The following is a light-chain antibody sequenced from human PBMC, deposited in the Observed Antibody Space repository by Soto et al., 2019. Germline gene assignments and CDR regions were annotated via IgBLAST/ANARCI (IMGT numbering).Light chain of an antibody. Sequence: DIQMTQSPSTLSASVGDRVTITCRASQSISSWLAWYQQKPGKAPKLLIYDASSLESGVPSRFSGSGSVTEFTLTISSLQHDDFATYYCQQYNSYLWTFGQGTKVEIK. CDR1: QSISSW. CDR2: DAS. J-gene: IGKJ1*01. V-gene: IGKV1-5*01. CDR3: QQYNSYLWT.